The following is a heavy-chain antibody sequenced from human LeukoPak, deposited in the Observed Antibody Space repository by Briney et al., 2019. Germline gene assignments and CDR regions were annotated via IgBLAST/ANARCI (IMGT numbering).Heavy chain of an antibody. J-gene: IGHJ4*02. CDR2: IYYSGST. CDR1: GGSISSSSYY. Sequence: SETLSLTCTVSGGSISSSSYYWGWIRQPPGKGLEWIGSIYYSGSTYYNPSLKSRVTISVDTSKNQFSLKLSSVTAADTAVYYCARGGGYSYRYFDYWGQGTLVTVSS. CDR3: ARGGGYSYRYFDY. D-gene: IGHD5-18*01. V-gene: IGHV4-39*07.